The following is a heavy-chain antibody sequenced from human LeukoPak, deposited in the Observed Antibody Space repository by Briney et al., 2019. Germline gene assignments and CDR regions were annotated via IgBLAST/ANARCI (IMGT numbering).Heavy chain of an antibody. CDR3: ARGAYDFWSGYYTPRASDI. D-gene: IGHD3-3*01. Sequence: SETLSLTCAVYGGSFSGYYWSWIRQPPGKGLEWIGEINHSGSTNYNPSLKSRVTISVDTSKNQFSLKLSSVTAADTAVYYCARGAYDFWSGYYTPRASDIWGQGTMVTVSS. V-gene: IGHV4-34*01. J-gene: IGHJ3*02. CDR1: GGSFSGYY. CDR2: INHSGST.